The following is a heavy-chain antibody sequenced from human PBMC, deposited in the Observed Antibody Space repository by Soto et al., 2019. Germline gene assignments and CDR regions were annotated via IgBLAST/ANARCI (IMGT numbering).Heavy chain of an antibody. J-gene: IGHJ4*02. CDR2: VSPGNGNA. D-gene: IGHD2-21*02. CDR3: EVTTGY. V-gene: IGHV1-8*01. CDR1: GYTFTDYD. Sequence: QVQVVQSRAEVKKPGASMQVSCKTSGYTFTDYDINWVRQATGQGLEWMGWVSPGNGNAGYAPQFQGRVTMTSDTSISTVYMELSSLTSEDTAVYFCEVTTGYWGQGTKVTVSS.